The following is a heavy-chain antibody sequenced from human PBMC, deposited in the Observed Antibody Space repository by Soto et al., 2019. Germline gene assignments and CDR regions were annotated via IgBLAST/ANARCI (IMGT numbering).Heavy chain of an antibody. CDR2: IRWNGDTI. CDR1: GFNFEDYV. V-gene: IGHV3-9*01. Sequence: EVQLVESGGGLVQPGRSLRLSCAASGFNFEDYVIQWVRQAPGKGLEWVSGIRWNGDTIGYADSVKGRFTISRDNAKNSLSLQMNSLRAEDTAFYYCAKDQHQQSGYVFEIWGQGTRVTVSS. D-gene: IGHD3-9*01. J-gene: IGHJ3*02. CDR3: AKDQHQQSGYVFEI.